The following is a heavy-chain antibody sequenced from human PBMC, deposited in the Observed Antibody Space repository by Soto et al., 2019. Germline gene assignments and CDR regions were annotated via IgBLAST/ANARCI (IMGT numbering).Heavy chain of an antibody. V-gene: IGHV2-5*02. CDR1: GISLSTSGVG. CDR3: AHSPLRSFDWFGMSYFDY. D-gene: IGHD3-9*01. CDR2: IYWDDDK. J-gene: IGHJ4*02. Sequence: QITLKESGPPLVKPTQTLTLTCTFSGISLSTSGVGVGWIRQPPGKALEWLALIYWDDDKRYSPSQKSRLTITKVTSKNQVVLTMINIDPVDTATYYCAHSPLRSFDWFGMSYFDYWGQGTLVTVSS.